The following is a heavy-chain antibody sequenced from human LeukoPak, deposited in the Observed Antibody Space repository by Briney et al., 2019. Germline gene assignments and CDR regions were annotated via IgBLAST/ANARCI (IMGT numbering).Heavy chain of an antibody. V-gene: IGHV4-4*07. CDR3: AREPRYSSSWYRFDY. Sequence: SETLSLTCTVSGGSISSYYWSWIRQPAGKGLEWIGRIYTSGSTNYNPSLKSRVTISVDKSKNQFSLQLSSVTAAETAVYYCAREPRYSSSWYRFDYWGQGTLVTVSS. D-gene: IGHD6-13*01. CDR2: IYTSGST. CDR1: GGSISSYY. J-gene: IGHJ4*02.